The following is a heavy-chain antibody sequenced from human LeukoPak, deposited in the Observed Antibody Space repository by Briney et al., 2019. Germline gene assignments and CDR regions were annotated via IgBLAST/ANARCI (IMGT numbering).Heavy chain of an antibody. V-gene: IGHV3-7*01. J-gene: IGHJ4*02. D-gene: IGHD4-17*01. CDR3: ARDPATTVTTYAY. CDR1: GFTFSSYW. Sequence: PGGSLRLSCAASGFTFSSYWMSWVRQAPGTGLEWVANIKQDGSEKYYVDSVKGRFTISRDNAKNSLYLQMNSLRPEDTAVYYCARDPATTVTTYAYWGQGTLVTVSS. CDR2: IKQDGSEK.